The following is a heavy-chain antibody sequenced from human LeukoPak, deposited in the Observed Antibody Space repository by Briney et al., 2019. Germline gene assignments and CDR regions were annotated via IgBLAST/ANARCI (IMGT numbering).Heavy chain of an antibody. CDR1: GFTFSSYG. Sequence: PGGSLRLSCAASGFTFSSYGMDWVRHAPGKGLEWVAGISYDGINKYYADSGKGRFTISRNNSKNTLYLQMNSLRAEDTAVYDCARDIVVTVYYYYYVRDVWGQGTTVTVSS. D-gene: IGHD5-12*01. V-gene: IGHV3-30*03. CDR3: ARDIVVTVYYYYYVRDV. CDR2: ISYDGINK. J-gene: IGHJ6*02.